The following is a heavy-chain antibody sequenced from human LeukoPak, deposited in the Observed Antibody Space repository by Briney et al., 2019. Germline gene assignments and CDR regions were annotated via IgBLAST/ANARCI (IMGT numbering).Heavy chain of an antibody. CDR2: IYYSGNT. J-gene: IGHJ5*02. CDR1: GGSISSYY. V-gene: IGHV4-59*01. CDR3: ARGTTDYDILTGYYRYWFDP. D-gene: IGHD3-9*01. Sequence: PSETLSLTCTVSGGSISSYYWSWIRQPPGKGLEWIGYIYYSGNTNHNPSLKRRVTISLDTSKNQFSLKLSSVTAADTAVYYCARGTTDYDILTGYYRYWFDPWGQGTLVTVSS.